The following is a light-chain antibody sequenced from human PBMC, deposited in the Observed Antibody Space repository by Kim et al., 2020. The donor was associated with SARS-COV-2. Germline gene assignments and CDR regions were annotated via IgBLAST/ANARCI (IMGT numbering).Light chain of an antibody. CDR2: DVS. V-gene: IGKV3-15*01. CDR1: QSISNN. J-gene: IGKJ2*01. Sequence: EIVMTQSPATLSVSPGERATLSCRASQSISNNLAWYQQKPCQAPRLLIYDVSTRATGIPARFSGSGSGTEFTLTISSLQSEDFAVYYCQQYSNWPPETFGQGTKLEI. CDR3: QQYSNWPPET.